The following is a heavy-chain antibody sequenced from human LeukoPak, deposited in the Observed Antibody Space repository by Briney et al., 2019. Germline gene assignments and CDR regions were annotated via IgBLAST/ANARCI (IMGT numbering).Heavy chain of an antibody. CDR2: IKQDGSDI. CDR1: GFSISNYY. V-gene: IGHV3-7*01. J-gene: IGHJ4*02. CDR3: AREPGIALRPPLDY. D-gene: IGHD6-13*01. Sequence: GGSLRLSCAASGFSISNYYMTWVRQAPGKGLEWVANIKQDGSDIFYVDSVKGRFTISRDNAKNSLYLQMNSLRAEDTAVYYCAREPGIALRPPLDYWGQGTLVTVSS.